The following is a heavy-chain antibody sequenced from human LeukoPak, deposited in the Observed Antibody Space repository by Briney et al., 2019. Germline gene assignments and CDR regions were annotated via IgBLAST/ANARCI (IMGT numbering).Heavy chain of an antibody. CDR2: IYSGGSS. V-gene: IGHV3-66*01. CDR1: GFTFSSYA. CDR3: ARGMGGYGGYDY. J-gene: IGHJ4*02. Sequence: GGSLRLSCAASGFTFSSYAMSWVRQAPGKGLEWVSAIYSGGSSYYADSVKGRFTISRDNSKNTVYLQMNSLRVEDTAVYYCARGMGGYGGYDYWGQGTLVTVSS. D-gene: IGHD5-12*01.